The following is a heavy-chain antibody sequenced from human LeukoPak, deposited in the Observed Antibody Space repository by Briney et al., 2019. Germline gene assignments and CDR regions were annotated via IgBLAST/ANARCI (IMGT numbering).Heavy chain of an antibody. CDR1: GFTVSSYY. D-gene: IGHD4-11*01. Sequence: PGGSLRLSCAASGFTVSSYYMTWVRRAPGKGLEGVSCMYWCGNRYYADSGKGKVAIPRDNPKNTVFIKMNSVRGEDPAVYYCARSYSNHLFGMDVWGQGTTVTVSS. V-gene: IGHV3-66*01. CDR3: ARSYSNHLFGMDV. J-gene: IGHJ6*02. CDR2: MYWCGNR.